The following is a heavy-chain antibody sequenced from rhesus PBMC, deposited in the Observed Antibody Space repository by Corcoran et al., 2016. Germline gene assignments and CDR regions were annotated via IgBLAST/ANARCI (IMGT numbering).Heavy chain of an antibody. V-gene: IGHV4-76*01. J-gene: IGHJ4*01. D-gene: IGHD1-1*01. CDR2: LYGSHGTT. CDR3: AKGAGPFDS. CDR1: GGSINSAYD. Sequence: QVQLQESGPGVVKPSETLALTCAVSGGSINSAYDWSWIRQPPGKGLEGIGYLYGSHGTTTYNPSLKNRVTISKDASTNQFSLRLNSVTAADTAVYYCAKGAGPFDSWGQGVLVIVSS.